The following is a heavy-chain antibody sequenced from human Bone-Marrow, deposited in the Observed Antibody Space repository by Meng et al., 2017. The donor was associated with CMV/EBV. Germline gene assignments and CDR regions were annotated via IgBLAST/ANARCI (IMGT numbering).Heavy chain of an antibody. Sequence: GGSLRLSCAASGFTFSSYGVHWVRQAPGKGLQWVASIQYDASNKYYRDSVKGRFTISRDNSKNTLYPQMNSLRAEDTAVYYCARERGSDVFYYYYGMDVWGQGTTVTVSS. D-gene: IGHD3-10*01. J-gene: IGHJ6*02. CDR3: ARERGSDVFYYYYGMDV. V-gene: IGHV3-30*02. CDR2: IQYDASNK. CDR1: GFTFSSYG.